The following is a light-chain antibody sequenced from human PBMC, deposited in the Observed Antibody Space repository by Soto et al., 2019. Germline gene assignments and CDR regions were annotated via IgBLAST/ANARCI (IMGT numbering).Light chain of an antibody. J-gene: IGLJ1*01. CDR2: EVS. CDR1: SSDVGGYNY. Sequence: QSALTQPPSASGSPGQSVTISCTGTSSDVGGYNYVSWYQQHPGKAPKLMIYEVSKRPSGVPDRFSGSKSGNTASLTVSGLQAGDEADYYCSSYAGSNNYVFGPGTKPTVL. CDR3: SSYAGSNNYV. V-gene: IGLV2-8*01.